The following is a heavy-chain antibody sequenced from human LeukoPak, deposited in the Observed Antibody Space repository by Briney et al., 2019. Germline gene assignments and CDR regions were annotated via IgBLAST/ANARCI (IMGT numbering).Heavy chain of an antibody. J-gene: IGHJ4*02. CDR2: TYYRSKWYH. CDR1: GDSISGNSVA. V-gene: IGHV6-1*01. CDR3: ARAAFTSGTPRGFDY. Sequence: SQTHSLTCAISGDSISGNSVAWNWLRQSPLRGLEWLGRTYYRSKWYHDYAISVKSRMTINPDTSKNQFSLQLISVTPEDTAVYYCARAAFTSGTPRGFDYWGQGTLVTVSS. D-gene: IGHD6-19*01.